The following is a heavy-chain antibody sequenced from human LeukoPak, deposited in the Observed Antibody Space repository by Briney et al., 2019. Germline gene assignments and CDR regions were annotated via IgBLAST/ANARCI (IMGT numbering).Heavy chain of an antibody. Sequence: PGGSLRLSCAASGFTVSSNYMSWVRQAPGKGLEWVSVIYSGGSTYYADSVKGRFTISRDNSKNTLYLQMNSLRAEDTAVYYCAREPHDYTMYYFDYWGRGTLVTVSS. CDR1: GFTVSSNY. D-gene: IGHD4-11*01. V-gene: IGHV3-66*02. CDR3: AREPHDYTMYYFDY. CDR2: IYSGGST. J-gene: IGHJ4*02.